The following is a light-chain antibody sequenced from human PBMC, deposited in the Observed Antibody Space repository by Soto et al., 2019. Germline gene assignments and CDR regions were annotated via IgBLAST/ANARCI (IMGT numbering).Light chain of an antibody. V-gene: IGLV2-11*01. J-gene: IGLJ1*01. CDR2: DVS. CDR1: SSDVGAYNY. CDR3: CSYAGNMYV. Sequence: QSVLTQPRSVSGSPGQSVTISCTGYSSDVGAYNYVSWYQQHPGKAPKLMIFDVSKRPSGVPDRFSGSKSGSTASLTISGLQAEDEADYYCCSYAGNMYVVGSGTKVTVL.